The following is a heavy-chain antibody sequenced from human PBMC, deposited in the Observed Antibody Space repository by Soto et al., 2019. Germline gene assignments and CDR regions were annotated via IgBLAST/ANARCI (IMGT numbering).Heavy chain of an antibody. CDR2: IIPILGIA. Sequence: QVQLVQSGAEVKKPGSSVKVSCKASGGTFSSYTISWVRQAPGQGLEWMGRIIPILGIANYAQKFQGRVTITADKSTSTADMALSSLRSEDTAVYYCARGAQLGSGYFDLWGRGTLVTVSS. J-gene: IGHJ2*01. CDR1: GGTFSSYT. CDR3: ARGAQLGSGYFDL. D-gene: IGHD5-18*01. V-gene: IGHV1-69*02.